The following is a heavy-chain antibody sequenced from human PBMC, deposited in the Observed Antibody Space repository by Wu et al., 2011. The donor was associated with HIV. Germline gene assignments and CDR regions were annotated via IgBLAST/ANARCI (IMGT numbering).Heavy chain of an antibody. D-gene: IGHD1-26*01. CDR2: FVPSFRAA. V-gene: IGHV1-69*05. CDR3: AKDQTWGGTSGFFYHYAMDV. CDR1: GGTFSNSA. Sequence: QVRLVQSGAEVKEPGSSVKISCKASGGTFSNSAISWVRQAPGQGLEWAGGFVPSFRAATYTQRFEGRVTITTDASSTTAYMELRGLRSDDTAIYYCAKDQTWGGTSGFFYHYAMDVWGPGTTVIVSS. J-gene: IGHJ6*02.